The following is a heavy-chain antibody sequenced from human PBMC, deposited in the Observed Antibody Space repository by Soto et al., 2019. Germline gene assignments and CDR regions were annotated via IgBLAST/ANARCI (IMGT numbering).Heavy chain of an antibody. CDR3: ARDGSSGSPFDY. D-gene: IGHD6-19*01. CDR2: IYYSGST. V-gene: IGHV4-59*01. J-gene: IGHJ4*02. Sequence: SETLSLTCTVSGGSISSYYWSWIRQPPGKGLEWIGYIYYSGSTNYNPSLKSRVTISVDTFKNQFSLKLSSVTAADTAVYYCARDGSSGSPFDYWGQGTLVTVSS. CDR1: GGSISSYY.